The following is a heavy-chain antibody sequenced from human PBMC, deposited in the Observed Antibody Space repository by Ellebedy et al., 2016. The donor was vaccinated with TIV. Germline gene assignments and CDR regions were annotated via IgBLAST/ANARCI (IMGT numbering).Heavy chain of an antibody. CDR2: ISYDGSNK. CDR3: ASGDGYNYVLGDY. D-gene: IGHD5-24*01. J-gene: IGHJ4*02. CDR1: GFTFGSYG. Sequence: GESLKISCAASGFTFGSYGMHWVRQAPGKGLEWVAVISYDGSNKYYADSVKGRFTISRDNSKNTLYLQMNSLRAEDTAVYYCASGDGYNYVLGDYWGQGTLVTVSS. V-gene: IGHV3-30*03.